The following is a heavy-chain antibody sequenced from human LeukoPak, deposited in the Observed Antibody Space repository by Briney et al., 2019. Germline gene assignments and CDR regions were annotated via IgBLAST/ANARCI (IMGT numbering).Heavy chain of an antibody. Sequence: SETLSLTCTVSGGSLSNYYWTWIRQPPGKGLEWIGYISYSGSANYNPSLKSRLTISVGSSKNRFFLNLSSVTAADTAVYYCARGRRDGYTLYYMDVWAKGTTVTISS. CDR3: ARGRRDGYTLYYMDV. CDR1: GGSLSNYY. D-gene: IGHD5-24*01. CDR2: ISYSGSA. V-gene: IGHV4-59*08. J-gene: IGHJ6*03.